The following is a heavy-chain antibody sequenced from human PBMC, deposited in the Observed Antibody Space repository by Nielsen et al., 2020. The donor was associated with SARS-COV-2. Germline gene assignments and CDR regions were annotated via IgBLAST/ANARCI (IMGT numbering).Heavy chain of an antibody. J-gene: IGHJ6*02. D-gene: IGHD2-2*01. Sequence: SETLSLTCAVYGGSFSGSFWIWIRQVPGQGLEWIGYIHHSGRTSYNPSLQSRVTISLDTSKNQFSLTVSSVTAADTAVYYCASCTMTTFLHPSAVDIWGQGTTVTVSS. CDR3: ASCTMTTFLHPSAVDI. V-gene: IGHV4-34*01. CDR2: IHHSGRT. CDR1: GGSFSGSF.